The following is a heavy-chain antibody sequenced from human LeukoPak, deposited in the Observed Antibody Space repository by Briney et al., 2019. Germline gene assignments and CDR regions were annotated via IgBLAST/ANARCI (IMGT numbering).Heavy chain of an antibody. D-gene: IGHD2-15*01. Sequence: GGSLRLSCAASGFTFSTYSLNWVRQAPGKGLEWVSYISSSSSTIYYADSVKGRFTISRDNAKNSLYLQMNRLRDEDTAVYYCARDRGGSPTRDAFDIWGQGTMVTVSS. V-gene: IGHV3-48*02. J-gene: IGHJ3*02. CDR3: ARDRGGSPTRDAFDI. CDR2: ISSSSSTI. CDR1: GFTFSTYS.